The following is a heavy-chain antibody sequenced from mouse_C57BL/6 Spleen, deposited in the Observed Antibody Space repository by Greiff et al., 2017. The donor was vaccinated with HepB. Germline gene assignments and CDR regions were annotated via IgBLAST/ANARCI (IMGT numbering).Heavy chain of an antibody. J-gene: IGHJ3*01. V-gene: IGHV1-64*01. CDR3: AGDYEGFAY. CDR1: GYTFTSYW. CDR2: IHPNSGST. D-gene: IGHD1-1*01. Sequence: QVQLQQPGAELVKPGASVKLSCKASGYTFTSYWMHWVKQRPGQGLGWIGMIHPNSGSTNYNEKFKGKATLTVDKSSSTAYMQLSSLTAGDSAVYYCAGDYEGFAYWGQGTLVTVSA.